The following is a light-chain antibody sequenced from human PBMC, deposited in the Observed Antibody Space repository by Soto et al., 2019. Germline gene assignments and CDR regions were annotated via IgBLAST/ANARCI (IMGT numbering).Light chain of an antibody. V-gene: IGKV1-39*01. CDR3: QQSYSTPRT. CDR1: QGISTY. Sequence: DIQMTQSPSSLSESAGDRVTITCRASQGISTYLNWYQQKPGKAPKLLIYAASSLQSGVPSRFSGSGSETDFTLTISSLQPEDFATYFCQQSYSTPRTFGQGTKVDIK. J-gene: IGKJ1*01. CDR2: AAS.